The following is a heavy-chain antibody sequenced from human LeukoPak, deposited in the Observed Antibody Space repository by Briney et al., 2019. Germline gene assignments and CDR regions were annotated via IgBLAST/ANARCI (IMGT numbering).Heavy chain of an antibody. V-gene: IGHV1-8*01. CDR2: MNPNSGNT. Sequence: ASVKVSCKASGYTFTSYDINWVRQATGQGLEWMGWMNPNSGNTGYAQKFQGRVTMTRNTSISTAYMELSSLRSEDTAVCYCARTSYSSGWYWYYYYYMDVWGKGTTVTVSS. D-gene: IGHD6-19*01. J-gene: IGHJ6*03. CDR3: ARTSYSSGWYWYYYYYMDV. CDR1: GYTFTSYD.